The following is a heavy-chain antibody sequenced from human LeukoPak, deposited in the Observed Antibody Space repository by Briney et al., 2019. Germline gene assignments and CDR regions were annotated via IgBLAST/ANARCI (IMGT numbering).Heavy chain of an antibody. J-gene: IGHJ4*02. CDR2: ISSNGGST. D-gene: IGHD4-11*01. CDR1: GFTFSSYS. V-gene: IGHV3-64*01. Sequence: GGSLRPSCAASGFTFSSYSMHWVRQAPGKGLEHVSAISSNGGSTYYANSMKGRFTISRDNSKNTLFLQMGSLRAEDMAVYYCASGTLTELDYWGQGTLVTVSS. CDR3: ASGTLTELDY.